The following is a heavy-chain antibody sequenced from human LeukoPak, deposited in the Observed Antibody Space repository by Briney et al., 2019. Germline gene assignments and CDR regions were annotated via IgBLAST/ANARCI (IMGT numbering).Heavy chain of an antibody. CDR3: ARITCTSVNCCDYYYYYFMDV. CDR2: IKQDGSEK. V-gene: IGHV3-7*01. D-gene: IGHD2-2*01. J-gene: IGHJ6*03. CDR1: GFNFSAYR. Sequence: GGSLRLSCAASGFNFSAYRMSWVRQAPGKGLEWVANIKQDGSEKSYVDSVKGRFTISRDNAKSSLYLQMNSLRAEDTAVYYCARITCTSVNCCDYYYYYFMDVWGKGTTVTVSS.